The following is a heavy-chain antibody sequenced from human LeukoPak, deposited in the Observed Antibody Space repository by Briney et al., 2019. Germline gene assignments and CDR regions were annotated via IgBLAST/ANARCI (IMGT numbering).Heavy chain of an antibody. V-gene: IGHV4-59*08. CDR2: IYYSGST. D-gene: IGHD4-23*01. J-gene: IGHJ4*02. Sequence: SETLSLTCTVSGGSISSYYWSWIRQPPGKGLEWIGYIYYSGSTNYNPSLKSRVTISVDTSKNQFSLKLSSVTAADTAVYYCARHGVDYGGNFFDYWGQGTLVTVSS. CDR3: ARHGVDYGGNFFDY. CDR1: GGSISSYY.